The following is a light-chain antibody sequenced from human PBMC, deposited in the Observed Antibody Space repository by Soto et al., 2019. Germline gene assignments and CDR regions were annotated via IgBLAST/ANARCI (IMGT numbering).Light chain of an antibody. CDR3: QQYNSYSLT. CDR1: QSISSR. Sequence: DIQMTQSPSTLSASVGDRVTITCRASQSISSRLAWYQQKPGKAPKLLIYDASSLESGVPSRFSGSGSGTEFTLTISSLQPDDCATYYCQQYNSYSLTFGGGTKVEIK. V-gene: IGKV1-5*01. CDR2: DAS. J-gene: IGKJ4*01.